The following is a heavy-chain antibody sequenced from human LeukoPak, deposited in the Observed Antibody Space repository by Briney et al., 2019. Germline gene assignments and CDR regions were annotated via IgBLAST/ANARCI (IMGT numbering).Heavy chain of an antibody. V-gene: IGHV3-23*01. Sequence: GGSLRLSCAASGFTFSSYAMSWVRQAPGKGLEWVSAISGSGGSTYYADSVKGRFTISRDNSKNTLYLQMNSLRAEDTAVYYCANTKERNYYDSSGSFDYWGQGTLVTVSS. J-gene: IGHJ4*02. CDR3: ANTKERNYYDSSGSFDY. CDR1: GFTFSSYA. CDR2: ISGSGGST. D-gene: IGHD3-22*01.